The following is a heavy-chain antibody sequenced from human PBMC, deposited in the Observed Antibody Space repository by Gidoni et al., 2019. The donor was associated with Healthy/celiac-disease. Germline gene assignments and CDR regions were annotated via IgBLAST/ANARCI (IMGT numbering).Heavy chain of an antibody. J-gene: IGHJ6*02. Sequence: QVQLVESGGGVVQPGRSLRLSCAASGFTFSSYGMHWVRQAPGKGLEGVAVISYDGSNKYYADSVKGRFTISRDNSKNTLYLQMNSLRAEDTAVYYCAKARPPYSGSYWAGYYYYYGMDVWGQGTTVTVSS. CDR3: AKARPPYSGSYWAGYYYYYGMDV. D-gene: IGHD1-26*01. CDR2: ISYDGSNK. CDR1: GFTFSSYG. V-gene: IGHV3-30*18.